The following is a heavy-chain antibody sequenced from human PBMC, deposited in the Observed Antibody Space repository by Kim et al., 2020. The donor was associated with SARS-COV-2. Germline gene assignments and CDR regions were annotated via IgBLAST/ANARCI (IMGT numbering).Heavy chain of an antibody. CDR3: ARQLKTIAAAVVD. D-gene: IGHD6-13*01. J-gene: IGHJ1*01. V-gene: IGHV4-39*01. CDR2: IYYSGST. Sequence: SETLSLTCTVSGGSISSSSYYWGWIRQPPGKGLEWIGSIYYSGSTYYNPSLKSRVTISVDTSKNQFSLKLSSVTTADTAVYYCARQLKTIAAAVVDWGQG. CDR1: GGSISSSSYY.